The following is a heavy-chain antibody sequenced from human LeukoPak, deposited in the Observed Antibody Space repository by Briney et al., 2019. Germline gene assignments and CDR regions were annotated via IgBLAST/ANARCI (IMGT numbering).Heavy chain of an antibody. CDR3: ARVRYDSSGYPYFDY. D-gene: IGHD3-22*01. V-gene: IGHV1-2*06. J-gene: IGHJ4*02. CDR1: GYTFTGYY. Sequence: ASVKVSCKASGYTFTGYYMHWVRQAPGQGLEWMGRINPNSGGTNYAQKLQGRVTMTTDTSTSTAYMELRSLRSDDTAVYYCARVRYDSSGYPYFDYWGQGTLVTVSS. CDR2: INPNSGGT.